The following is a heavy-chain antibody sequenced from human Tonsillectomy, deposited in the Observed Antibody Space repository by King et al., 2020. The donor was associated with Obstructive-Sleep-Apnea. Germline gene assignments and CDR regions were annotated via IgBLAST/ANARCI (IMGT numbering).Heavy chain of an antibody. D-gene: IGHD4-17*01. CDR2: ISYDGYKE. J-gene: IGHJ4*02. CDR3: AKAWTVTTLQCACDY. Sequence: VQLVESGGGVVQPGRSLRLSCAASGFTFSSYGMHWVRQAPGKGLEWVAVISYDGYKEFYADSVKDRFTISRDSSRNTLYLQMNSLRPEDTAVYYCAKAWTVTTLQCACDYWGQGTLVTVSS. V-gene: IGHV3-30*18. CDR1: GFTFSSYG.